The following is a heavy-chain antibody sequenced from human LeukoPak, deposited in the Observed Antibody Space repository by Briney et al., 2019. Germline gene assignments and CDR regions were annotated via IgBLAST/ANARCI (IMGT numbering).Heavy chain of an antibody. CDR1: GFTFNNYG. D-gene: IGHD2-2*01. CDR3: AKGPLRGTAAAIDY. CDR2: ISYDGRNI. J-gene: IGHJ4*02. Sequence: GGSLRLSCAASGFTFNNYGMHWVRQAPGKGLEWVAVISYDGRNIHYPDSVKGRFTISRDISTDTLRLQMDSLRTEDTAVYYCAKGPLRGTAAAIDYWGQGTLVTVSS. V-gene: IGHV3-30*18.